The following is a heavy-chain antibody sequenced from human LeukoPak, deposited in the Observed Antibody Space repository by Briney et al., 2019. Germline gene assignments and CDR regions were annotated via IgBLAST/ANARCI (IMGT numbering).Heavy chain of an antibody. CDR2: IYYSGST. Sequence: PSETLSLTCTISGGSITNYYWNWIRQPAGKGLEWIGYIYYSGSTNYNPSLKSRVTISVDTSKNQFSLKLSSVTAADTAVYYCARLVGSSWDIDYWGQGTLVTVSS. V-gene: IGHV4-59*08. CDR1: GGSITNYY. D-gene: IGHD6-13*01. CDR3: ARLVGSSWDIDY. J-gene: IGHJ4*02.